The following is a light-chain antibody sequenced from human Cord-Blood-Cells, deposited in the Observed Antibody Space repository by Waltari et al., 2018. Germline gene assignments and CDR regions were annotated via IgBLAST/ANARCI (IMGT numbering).Light chain of an antibody. CDR1: SSDVGGYNY. Sequence: QSALTQPASVSGSPGQSITISCTGTSSDVGGYNYVSWYQQHPGKAPKLMIYEVSNQPSVVSNRFSGSKSDNTASLTISGLQAEDEADYYCSSYTSSSTVVFGGGTKLTVL. CDR2: EVS. V-gene: IGLV2-14*01. CDR3: SSYTSSSTVV. J-gene: IGLJ2*01.